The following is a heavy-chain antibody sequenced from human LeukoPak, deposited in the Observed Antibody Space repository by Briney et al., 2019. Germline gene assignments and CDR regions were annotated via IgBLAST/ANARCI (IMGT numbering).Heavy chain of an antibody. CDR2: ITGSGGNT. CDR1: GFIFSSYS. J-gene: IGHJ6*02. CDR3: ARDLTLPYCSGGSCYPDSYYYYYGMDV. Sequence: GGSLRLSCAASGFIFSSYSMSWVRQAPGKGLEWVSVITGSGGNTYYADSVKGRFTISRDNSKNTLYLQMNSLRAEDTAVYYCARDLTLPYCSGGSCYPDSYYYYYGMDVWGQGTTVTVSS. V-gene: IGHV3-23*01. D-gene: IGHD2-15*01.